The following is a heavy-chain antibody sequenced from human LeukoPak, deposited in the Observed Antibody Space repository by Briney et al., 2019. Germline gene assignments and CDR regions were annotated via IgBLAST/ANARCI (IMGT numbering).Heavy chain of an antibody. D-gene: IGHD5-18*01. CDR2: ISYDGSNK. CDR3: ARESSGYSYGYFDY. Sequence: PGGSLRLSCAASGFTFSGYAMHWVRQAPGKGLEWVAVISYDGSNKYYADSVKGRFTISRDNSKNTLYLQMNSLRAEDTAVYYCARESSGYSYGYFDYWGQGTLVTVSS. CDR1: GFTFSGYA. J-gene: IGHJ4*02. V-gene: IGHV3-30*04.